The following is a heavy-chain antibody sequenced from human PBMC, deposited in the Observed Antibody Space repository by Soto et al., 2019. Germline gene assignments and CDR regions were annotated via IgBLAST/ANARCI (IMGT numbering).Heavy chain of an antibody. D-gene: IGHD3-16*01. CDR3: ASHVIGVVAPPLYGMDV. CDR1: GGTLSSHA. V-gene: IGHV1-69*01. CDR2: IMPIFGTA. Sequence: QVQLVQSGTEVKKPGSSVKVSCKASGGTLSSHAISWVRQAPGQGLEWMGAIMPIFGTANHAQKFQGRVTITADEYTSTAYMDLSSQRSEATAVYYCASHVIGVVAPPLYGMDVWGQGTTVTVS. J-gene: IGHJ6*02.